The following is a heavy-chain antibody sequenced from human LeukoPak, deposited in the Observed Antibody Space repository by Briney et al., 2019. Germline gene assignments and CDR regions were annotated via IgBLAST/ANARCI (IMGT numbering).Heavy chain of an antibody. J-gene: IGHJ4*02. Sequence: GGSLRLSCEAAGFSFRDYPMGWVRRASGKRLEWVSAISGSGGSTYYADSVKGRFTISRDNAKNSLYLQMNSLRAGDTAVYYCARDAMVTGFDYWGQGTLVTVSS. CDR2: ISGSGGST. CDR3: ARDAMVTGFDY. D-gene: IGHD5-18*01. CDR1: GFSFRDYP. V-gene: IGHV3-23*01.